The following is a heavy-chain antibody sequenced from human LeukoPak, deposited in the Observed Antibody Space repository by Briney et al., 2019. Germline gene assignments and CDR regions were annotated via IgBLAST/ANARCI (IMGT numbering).Heavy chain of an antibody. CDR3: ARLYGNYQNYFDY. D-gene: IGHD1-7*01. CDR2: IFASGST. J-gene: IGHJ4*02. V-gene: IGHV4-4*07. Sequence: PSETLSLTCTVSGGSISSYSWSWIRQPAGKGLEWIGRIFASGSTKYNPSLKSRVTMSVETSKKQFSLKLSSVTAADTAVYYCARLYGNYQNYFDYWGQGTLVTVSS. CDR1: GGSISSYS.